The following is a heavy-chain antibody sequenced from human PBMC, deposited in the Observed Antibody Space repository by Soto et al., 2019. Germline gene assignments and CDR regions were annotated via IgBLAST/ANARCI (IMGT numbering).Heavy chain of an antibody. D-gene: IGHD3-10*01. CDR3: AKDFQFGGSGTGYFDN. CDR2: IYPSGGST. CDR1: GYTFTNYY. V-gene: IGHV1-46*01. J-gene: IGHJ4*02. Sequence: SVKVSCEASGYTFTNYYMHWVRQAPVQGLEWMGIIYPSGGSTRNSQKFQGRVTMTRDTSTSTVYMELSSLRSEDTAVYYCAKDFQFGGSGTGYFDNWGQGTLVTVSS.